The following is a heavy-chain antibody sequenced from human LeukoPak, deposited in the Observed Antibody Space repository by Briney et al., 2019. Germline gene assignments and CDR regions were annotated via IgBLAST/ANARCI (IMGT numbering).Heavy chain of an antibody. J-gene: IGHJ4*02. Sequence: SETLSLTCTVSGGSISSSSYYWGWIRQPPGKGLEWIGSIYYSGSTYYNPSLKSRVTISVDTSKNQFSLKLSSVTAADTAVYYCARKKYCSSTSCYVDYWAREPWSPSPQ. CDR1: GGSISSSSYY. CDR2: IYYSGST. CDR3: ARKKYCSSTSCYVDY. D-gene: IGHD2-2*01. V-gene: IGHV4-39*07.